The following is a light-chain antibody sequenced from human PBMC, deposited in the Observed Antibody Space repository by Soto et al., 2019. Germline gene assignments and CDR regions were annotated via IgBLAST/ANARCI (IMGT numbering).Light chain of an antibody. CDR3: QQYNNWWT. Sequence: EVVLTQSPATLSLSPWERATLSCRAAQIISRYLAWYQQKPGQAPRLLIYGASSRATGIPARFSGSGSGTEFTLTISSLQSEDFAVYYCQQYNNWWTFGQGTKVDIK. J-gene: IGKJ1*01. CDR1: QIISRY. V-gene: IGKV3D-15*01. CDR2: GAS.